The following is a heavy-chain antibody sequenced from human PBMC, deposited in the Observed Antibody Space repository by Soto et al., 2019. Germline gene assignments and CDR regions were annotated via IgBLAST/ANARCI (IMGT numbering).Heavy chain of an antibody. CDR1: GYKFSDYW. CDR2: IDPSDSYT. V-gene: IGHV5-10-1*01. J-gene: IGHJ4*02. D-gene: IGHD5-18*01. Sequence: PGESLKISCKHSGYKFSDYWISWVRQMPGKGLEWMGGIDPSDSYTSYSPSFQGHITISADKSIATAYLQWSSLKASDTAMYYCARLVDAALVNGNYFAYWGQGSLVTVSS. CDR3: ARLVDAALVNGNYFAY.